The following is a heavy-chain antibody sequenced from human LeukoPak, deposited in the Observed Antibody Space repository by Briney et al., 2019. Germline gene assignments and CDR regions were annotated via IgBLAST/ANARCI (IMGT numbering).Heavy chain of an antibody. CDR3: ARGANLWYYDFWSGSPYNWFDP. Sequence: ASVKVSCKASGYTSTSYDINWVRQATGQGLEWMGWMNPNSGNTGYAQKFQGRVTITRNTSISTAYMELSSLRSEDTAVYYCARGANLWYYDFWSGSPYNWFDPWGQGTLVTVSS. J-gene: IGHJ5*02. CDR2: MNPNSGNT. CDR1: GYTSTSYD. V-gene: IGHV1-8*03. D-gene: IGHD3-3*01.